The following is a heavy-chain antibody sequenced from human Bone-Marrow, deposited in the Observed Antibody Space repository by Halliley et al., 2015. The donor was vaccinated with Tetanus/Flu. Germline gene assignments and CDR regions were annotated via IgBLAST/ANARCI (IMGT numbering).Heavy chain of an antibody. J-gene: IGHJ6*02. CDR2: LSYDGSDK. CDR3: AKDSSPIERTYYFFYGMDV. Sequence: SLRLSCAASGFTFSSYGMHWVRQAPGQGLEWVTVLSYDGSDKYYADSVKGRFTISRDNSKNTVYLQMNSLRAEDTAVYYCAKDSSPIERTYYFFYGMDVWGQGTTVTVSS. V-gene: IGHV3-30*18. CDR1: GFTFSSYG. D-gene: IGHD2-21*01.